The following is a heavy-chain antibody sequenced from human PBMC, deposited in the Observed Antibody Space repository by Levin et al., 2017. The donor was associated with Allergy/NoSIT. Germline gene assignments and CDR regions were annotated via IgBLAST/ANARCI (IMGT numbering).Heavy chain of an antibody. CDR2: INPNSGGT. Sequence: ASVKVSCKASGYTFTGYYMHWVRQAPGQGLEWMGWINPNSGGTNYAQKFQGRVTMTRDTSISTAYMELSRLRSDDTAVYYCARITTDASDAFDIWGQGTMVTVSS. V-gene: IGHV1-2*02. J-gene: IGHJ3*02. CDR3: ARITTDASDAFDI. CDR1: GYTFTGYY. D-gene: IGHD4-11*01.